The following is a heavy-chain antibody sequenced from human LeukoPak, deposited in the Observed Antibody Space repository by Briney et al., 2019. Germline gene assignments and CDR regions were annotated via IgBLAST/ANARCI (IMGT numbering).Heavy chain of an antibody. J-gene: IGHJ5*02. CDR2: IYPGDLRV. D-gene: IGHD6-13*01. CDR1: GYSFTSYW. V-gene: IGHV5-51*01. Sequence: GESLKISCQGFGYSFTSYWIGWVRQMPGKGMEWMGVIYPGDLRVRYNPSFQGQVTISVDKSINTAYLQWVRLRASDSAMYYCACRDLTSTWSFPWGQGTLVTVSS. CDR3: ACRDLTSTWSFP.